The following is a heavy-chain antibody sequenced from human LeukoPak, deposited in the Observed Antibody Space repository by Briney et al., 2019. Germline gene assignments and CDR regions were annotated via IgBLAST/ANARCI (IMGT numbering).Heavy chain of an antibody. J-gene: IGHJ6*02. V-gene: IGHV1-69*04. CDR1: GGTFSSHA. CDR3: ATDPRIGYRSGWYYDYYYGMDV. Sequence: SVKVSCKASGGTFSSHAISWVRQAPGQGLEWMGRIIPTLGIPNYAQKFQDRVTITADKSTNTVYVDLSRLRSEDTAVYYCATDPRIGYRSGWYYDYYYGMDVWGQGTTVTVSS. D-gene: IGHD6-19*01. CDR2: IIPTLGIP.